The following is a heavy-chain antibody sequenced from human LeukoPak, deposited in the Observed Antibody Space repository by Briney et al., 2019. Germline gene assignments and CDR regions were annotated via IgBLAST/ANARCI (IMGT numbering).Heavy chain of an antibody. Sequence: KPSETLSLTCAVYGGSFSGYYWSWIRQPPGKGLEWIGEINHSGSTNYNPSLKSRVTISVDTSKNQFSLKLSSVTAADRAVYYCARGHTSIAARGRFDYWGQGTLVTVSS. D-gene: IGHD6-6*01. CDR1: GGSFSGYY. CDR3: ARGHTSIAARGRFDY. CDR2: INHSGST. V-gene: IGHV4-34*01. J-gene: IGHJ4*02.